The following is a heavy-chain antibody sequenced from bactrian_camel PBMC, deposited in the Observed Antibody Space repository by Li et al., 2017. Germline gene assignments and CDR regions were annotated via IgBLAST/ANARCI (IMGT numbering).Heavy chain of an antibody. CDR1: IYNMDC. Sequence: VQLVESGGGSVQAGGSLRLSCVTFIYNMDCMAWFRQAPGKEREGVASIDRDDSTMYADSVKGRFTIPHVIASNTLHLQMNSLKPEDTAMYYCAADLGWCGSRPLQREFRNWGQGTQVTVS. V-gene: IGHV3S53*01. CDR3: AADLGWCGSRPLQREFRN. D-gene: IGHD2*01. J-gene: IGHJ4*01. CDR2: IDRDDST.